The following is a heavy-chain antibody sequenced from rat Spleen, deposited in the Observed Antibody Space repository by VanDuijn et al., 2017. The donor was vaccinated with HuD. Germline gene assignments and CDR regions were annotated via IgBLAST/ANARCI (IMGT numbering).Heavy chain of an antibody. CDR2: IWAGGGT. J-gene: IGHJ2*01. CDR1: GFSLTTYH. D-gene: IGHD1-1*01. CDR3: ARHDYSGDVDFEY. V-gene: IGHV2-72*01. Sequence: QVQLKESGPGLVQPSQTLSLSCTVSGFSLTTYHVSWVRQPPGKSLVWMGTIWAGGGTNYNSAVQSRLSISRDTSKSQVFLKMNSLQPEDTGTYYCARHDYSGDVDFEYWGQGVMVTVSS.